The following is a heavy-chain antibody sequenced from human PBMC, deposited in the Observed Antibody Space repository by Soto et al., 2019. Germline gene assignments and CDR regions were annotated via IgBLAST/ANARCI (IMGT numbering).Heavy chain of an antibody. CDR1: GGSISSGGYS. V-gene: IGHV4-30-2*01. CDR3: AAGAIFGVVPLDY. J-gene: IGHJ4*02. Sequence: TLSLTCAVSGGSISSGGYSWSWIRQPPGKGLEWIGYIYHSGSTCYNPSLKSRVTISVDRSKNQFSLKLSSVTAADTAVYYCAAGAIFGVVPLDYWGQGTLVTVSS. D-gene: IGHD3-3*01. CDR2: IYHSGST.